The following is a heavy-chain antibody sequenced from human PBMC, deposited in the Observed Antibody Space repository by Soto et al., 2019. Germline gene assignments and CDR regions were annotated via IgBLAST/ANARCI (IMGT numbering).Heavy chain of an antibody. Sequence: QVQLQESGPGLVKPSETLSLTCTVSGGSVSSGSYYWSWIRQPPGKGLEWIGYIYYSGSTNYNPSLKRRVTISVDTSKNQFSLKLSSVTAADTAVYYCARDTPEGHVVPAATAVGGMDVWGQGTTVTVSS. CDR1: GGSVSSGSYY. D-gene: IGHD2-2*01. J-gene: IGHJ6*02. V-gene: IGHV4-61*01. CDR3: ARDTPEGHVVPAATAVGGMDV. CDR2: IYYSGST.